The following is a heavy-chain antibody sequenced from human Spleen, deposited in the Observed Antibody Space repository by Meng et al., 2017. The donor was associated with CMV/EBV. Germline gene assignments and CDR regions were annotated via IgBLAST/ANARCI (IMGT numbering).Heavy chain of an antibody. V-gene: IGHV3-30*02. CDR1: GFTFSNYG. J-gene: IGHJ4*02. CDR3: AKDPHQYGDYTLGYYFDY. Sequence: GGSLRLSCAASGFTFSNYGMHWVRQAPGKGLQWVAFIRYDGSNKYYSDSVEGRYTISRDNSKNTLYLQMNSLRAEDTAVYYCAKDPHQYGDYTLGYYFDYWGQGTLVTVSS. CDR2: IRYDGSNK. D-gene: IGHD4-17*01.